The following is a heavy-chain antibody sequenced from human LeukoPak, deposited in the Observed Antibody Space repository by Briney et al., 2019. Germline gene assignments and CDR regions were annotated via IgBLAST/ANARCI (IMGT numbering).Heavy chain of an antibody. CDR3: ARVGIVATPDY. Sequence: PSETLSLTCTVSGGSISSYYWSWIRQPPGKGLEWIGYIYYSGSTNYNPSLKSRVTISVDTSKNQFSLKLSSVTAADTAVYYCARVGIVATPDYWGQGTLVTVSS. CDR1: GGSISSYY. CDR2: IYYSGST. V-gene: IGHV4-59*01. J-gene: IGHJ4*02. D-gene: IGHD5-12*01.